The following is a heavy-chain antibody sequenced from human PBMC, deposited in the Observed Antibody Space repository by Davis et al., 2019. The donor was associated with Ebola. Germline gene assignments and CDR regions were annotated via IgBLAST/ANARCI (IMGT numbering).Heavy chain of an antibody. D-gene: IGHD3-3*01. J-gene: IGHJ4*02. CDR3: ARDQRPTYYDFWSGYPSDFDY. Sequence: GGSLRLSCAASGFTFSDYYMSWIRQAPGKGLEWVSYISSSGSTIYYADSVKGRFTISRDNAKNSLYLQMNSLRAEDTAVYYCARDQRPTYYDFWSGYPSDFDYWGQGTLVTVSS. CDR2: ISSSGSTI. CDR1: GFTFSDYY. V-gene: IGHV3-11*01.